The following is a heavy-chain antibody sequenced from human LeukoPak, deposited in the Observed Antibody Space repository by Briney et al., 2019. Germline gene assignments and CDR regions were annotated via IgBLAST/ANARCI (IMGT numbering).Heavy chain of an antibody. Sequence: GASVKVSCKASGYTFTSYYMHWVRQAPGQGLEWMGRIIPILGIANYAQKFQGRVTITADKSTSTAYMELSSLRSEDTAVYYCARDPRSSSWYIGGYYFDYWGQGTLVTVSS. CDR3: ARDPRSSSWYIGGYYFDY. CDR1: GYTFTSYY. J-gene: IGHJ4*02. V-gene: IGHV1-69*04. D-gene: IGHD6-13*01. CDR2: IIPILGIA.